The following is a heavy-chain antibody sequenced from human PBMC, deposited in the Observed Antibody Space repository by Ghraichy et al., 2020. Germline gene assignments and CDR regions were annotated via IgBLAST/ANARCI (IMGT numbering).Heavy chain of an antibody. Sequence: GGSLRLSCAASGFTFSSYGMHWVRQAPGKGLEWVAVISYDGSNKYYADSVKGRFTISRDNSKNTLYLQMNSLRAEDTAVYYCAKGPYYDFWSGYWDYYGMDVWGQGTTVTVSS. CDR3: AKGPYYDFWSGYWDYYGMDV. CDR2: ISYDGSNK. J-gene: IGHJ6*02. CDR1: GFTFSSYG. D-gene: IGHD3-3*01. V-gene: IGHV3-30*18.